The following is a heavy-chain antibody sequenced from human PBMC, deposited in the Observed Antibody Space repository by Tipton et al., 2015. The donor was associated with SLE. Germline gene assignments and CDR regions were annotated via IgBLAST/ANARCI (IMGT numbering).Heavy chain of an antibody. J-gene: IGHJ6*03. V-gene: IGHV4-59*08. CDR1: GGSMRSFF. Sequence: GSLRLSCAVSGGSMRSFFWSWIRQAPGQGLEWIGYIDNSGSTTYNPSLKSRVTISADTSKNQFSLKLNSVTAADTAVYFCARGRYYVDVWGKGTTVIVSS. CDR3: ARGRYYVDV. CDR2: IDNSGST.